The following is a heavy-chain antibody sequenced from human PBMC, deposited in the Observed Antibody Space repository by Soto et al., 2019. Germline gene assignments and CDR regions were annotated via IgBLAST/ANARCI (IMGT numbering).Heavy chain of an antibody. V-gene: IGHV5-51*01. D-gene: IGHD2-15*01. CDR3: ARQDCSGGSCYSSRHYYYGMDV. Sequence: GESLKISCKGSGYSFTSYWIAWVRQVPGKGLEWMGIIHPADSDVRHSPSFQGQVTISVDKSLSTAYLQWSSLKASDTAMYYCARQDCSGGSCYSSRHYYYGMDVWGQGTTVTVSS. CDR1: GYSFTSYW. J-gene: IGHJ6*02. CDR2: IHPADSDV.